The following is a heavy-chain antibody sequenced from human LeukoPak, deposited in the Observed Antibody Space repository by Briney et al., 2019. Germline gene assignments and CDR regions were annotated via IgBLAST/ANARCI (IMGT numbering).Heavy chain of an antibody. V-gene: IGHV3-21*01. CDR3: ATPGPENHDAFDI. CDR1: GFTFSSYG. J-gene: IGHJ3*02. CDR2: ISSSSSYI. Sequence: GGSLRLSCAASGFTFSSYGMHWVRQAPGKGLEWVSSISSSSSYIYYADSVKGRFTISRDNAKNSLYLQMNSLRAEDTAVYYCATPGPENHDAFDIWGQGTMVTVSS.